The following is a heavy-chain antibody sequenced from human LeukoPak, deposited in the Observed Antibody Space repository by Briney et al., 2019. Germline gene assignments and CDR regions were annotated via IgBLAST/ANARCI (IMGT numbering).Heavy chain of an antibody. Sequence: GASVKVSCKASGGTFSSYAINWVRQATGQGLEWMGCMNPNSGNTGYAQKFQGRVTITRNTSISTAYMELSSLRSEDTAVYYCFLAAGSYMDVWGKGTTVTVSS. J-gene: IGHJ6*03. CDR2: MNPNSGNT. CDR3: FLAAGSYMDV. V-gene: IGHV1-8*03. D-gene: IGHD6-13*01. CDR1: GGTFSSYA.